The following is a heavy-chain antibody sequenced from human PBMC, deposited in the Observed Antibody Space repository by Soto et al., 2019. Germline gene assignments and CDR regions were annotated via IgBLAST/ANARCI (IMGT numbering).Heavy chain of an antibody. CDR1: GRSVSNYY. J-gene: IGHJ4*02. V-gene: IGHV4-4*07. CDR2: IYTSGST. CDR3: AREFYGNIDY. D-gene: IGHD3-16*01. Sequence: SETLSLTCNVSGRSVSNYYWSWIRQPAGKGLEWVGRIYTSGSTNYNPSLKSRVTMSVDTSKNQFSLKLSSVTAADTAVYYCAREFYGNIDYWGQGTLVTVSS.